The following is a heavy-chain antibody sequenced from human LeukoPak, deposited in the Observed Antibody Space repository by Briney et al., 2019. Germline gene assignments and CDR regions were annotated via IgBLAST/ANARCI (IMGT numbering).Heavy chain of an antibody. CDR1: GYTFTSYY. CDR3: ARDLSGSYEFDY. Sequence: ASVKVSCKASGYTFTSYYMHWVRQAPGQGLEWMGLINPSGGSTIYAKKFQGRVTMTRDTSTSTVYMELSSLRSEDTAVYYCARDLSGSYEFDYWGQGTLVTVSS. D-gene: IGHD1-26*01. J-gene: IGHJ4*02. V-gene: IGHV1-46*01. CDR2: INPSGGST.